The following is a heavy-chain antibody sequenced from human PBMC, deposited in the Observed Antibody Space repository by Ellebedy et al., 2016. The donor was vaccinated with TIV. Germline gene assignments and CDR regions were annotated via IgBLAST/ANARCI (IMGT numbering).Heavy chain of an antibody. V-gene: IGHV1-69*13. D-gene: IGHD6-13*01. J-gene: IGHJ1*01. Sequence: AASVKVSCKASGGTFSSDAIRWVRQAPGQGLEWMGGVIPVFGTPNYAQKFQDRVTITADESTNTAYMEVRSLTSEDTALYYCARTTSSSTWYGTFHYWGQGTLVTVSS. CDR3: ARTTSSSTWYGTFHY. CDR1: GGTFSSDA. CDR2: VIPVFGTP.